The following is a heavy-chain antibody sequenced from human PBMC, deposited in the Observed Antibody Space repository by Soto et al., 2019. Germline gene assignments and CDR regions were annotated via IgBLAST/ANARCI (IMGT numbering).Heavy chain of an antibody. CDR3: ARRKGDYYDSSGYHYYFDY. CDR1: GYTFTDYY. J-gene: IGHJ4*02. Sequence: GASVKVSCKASGYTFTDYYVHWVRQAPGQGLEWMGWINPNSGGTKSAQKFQGRVTITRDTSISTAYMELSRLGSDDTAVYYCARRKGDYYDSSGYHYYFDYWGQGTLVTVSS. V-gene: IGHV1-2*02. D-gene: IGHD3-22*01. CDR2: INPNSGGT.